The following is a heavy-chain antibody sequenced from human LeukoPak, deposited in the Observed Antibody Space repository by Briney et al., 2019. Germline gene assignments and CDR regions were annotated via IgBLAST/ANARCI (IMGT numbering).Heavy chain of an antibody. V-gene: IGHV4-34*01. CDR3: ARQWRWFDH. CDR1: GGSFCGYY. Sequence: SETLSLTCAVYGGSFCGYYWSWLRQPPGKGLEWIGEINHSGSTNYNPSLKSRVTISVDTSKNQFSLKLSSVTAAVTAVYHCARQWRWFDHWGQGTLVTVSS. CDR2: INHSGST. D-gene: IGHD6-19*01. J-gene: IGHJ5*02.